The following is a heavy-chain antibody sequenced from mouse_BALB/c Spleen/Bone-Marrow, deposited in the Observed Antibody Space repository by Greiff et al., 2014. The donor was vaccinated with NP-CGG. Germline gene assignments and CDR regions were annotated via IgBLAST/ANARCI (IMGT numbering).Heavy chain of an antibody. V-gene: IGHV1S130*01. CDR3: ARHHRYAYYFDY. D-gene: IGHD2-14*01. CDR2: IHPNSGNT. CDR1: GYTFTSSW. J-gene: IGHJ2*01. Sequence: QVQLQQPESVLVRPGTSVKLSCKASGYTFTSSWIHWARQRPGQGLEWIGEIHPNSGNTNYNEKFKGKATLTIDTSSSTAYVDLSSLTSEDSAVYYCARHHRYAYYFDYWGQGTTLTVSS.